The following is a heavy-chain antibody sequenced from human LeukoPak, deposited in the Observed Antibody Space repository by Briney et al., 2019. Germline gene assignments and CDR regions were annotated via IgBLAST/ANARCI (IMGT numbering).Heavy chain of an antibody. CDR3: ASQYEY. Sequence: SETLSLTCAAYGGSFSGYYWSWIRQPPGKGLEWIGEINHSGSTNYNPSLKSRVTISVDTSKNQFSLKLSSVTAADTAVYYCASQYEYWGQGTLVTVSS. J-gene: IGHJ4*02. CDR2: INHSGST. V-gene: IGHV4-34*01. CDR1: GGSFSGYY.